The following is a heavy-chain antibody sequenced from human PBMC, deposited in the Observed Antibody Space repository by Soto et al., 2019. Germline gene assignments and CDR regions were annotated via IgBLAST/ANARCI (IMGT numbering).Heavy chain of an antibody. CDR2: ISGSGGET. CDR1: GFTFSSYA. Sequence: DVQLLESGGDLVQPGGSLRLSCTASGFTFSSYAMTWVRQAPGQGLEWVSTISGSGGETHYADSVKGRFTTSRHNSKSTLFLQMSGLRVDDTDVYYCAKGVFGVWFEKLLSFDYWGQGSLVTVSS. D-gene: IGHD3-10*01. CDR3: AKGVFGVWFEKLLSFDY. J-gene: IGHJ4*02. V-gene: IGHV3-23*01.